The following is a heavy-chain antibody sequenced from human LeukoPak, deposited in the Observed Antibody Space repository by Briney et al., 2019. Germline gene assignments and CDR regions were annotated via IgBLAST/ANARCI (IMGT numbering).Heavy chain of an antibody. Sequence: ASVKVSCKASGYTFTSYGISWVRQAPGQGLEWMGWISAYNGNTNHAQKLQVRVTMTTDTSTSTAYMELRSLRSDDTAVYYCARNDELLARDDAFDIWGQGTMVTVSS. CDR1: GYTFTSYG. CDR3: ARNDELLARDDAFDI. D-gene: IGHD1-26*01. CDR2: ISAYNGNT. V-gene: IGHV1-18*01. J-gene: IGHJ3*02.